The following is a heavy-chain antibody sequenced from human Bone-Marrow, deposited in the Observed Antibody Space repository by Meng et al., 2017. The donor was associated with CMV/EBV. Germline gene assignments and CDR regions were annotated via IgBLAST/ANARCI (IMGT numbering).Heavy chain of an antibody. J-gene: IGHJ6*02. V-gene: IGHV3-23*01. CDR2: ISGSGGST. CDR1: GFTFSSYA. CDR3: ARRREAVWGNYYYYYGMDV. Sequence: GGSLRLSCAASGFTFSSYAMSWVRQAPGKGLEWVSAISGSGGSTYYADSVKGRFTISRDNAKNSLYLQMNSLRAEDTAVYYCARRREAVWGNYYYYYGMDVWGQGTTVTVSS. D-gene: IGHD3-16*01.